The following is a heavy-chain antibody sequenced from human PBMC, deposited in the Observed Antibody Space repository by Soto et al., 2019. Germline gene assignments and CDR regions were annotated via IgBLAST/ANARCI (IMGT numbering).Heavy chain of an antibody. Sequence: SEILSLTCPASVGCVSRWYWSWIRQPAGKGVEWIGRIYTSGSTNYNPSLKSRVTMSVDTSKNQFSLKLSSVTAADTAVYYCARDLHMPPLREYSSFFYYYYGMDVWGQGTTVTVSS. CDR2: IYTSGST. D-gene: IGHD6-6*01. CDR1: VGCVSRWY. J-gene: IGHJ6*02. CDR3: ARDLHMPPLREYSSFFYYYYGMDV. V-gene: IGHV4-4*07.